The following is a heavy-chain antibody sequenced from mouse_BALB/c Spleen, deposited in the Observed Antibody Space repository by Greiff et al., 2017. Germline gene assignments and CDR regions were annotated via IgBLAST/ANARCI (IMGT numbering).Heavy chain of an antibody. CDR3: ASYDYDWFAY. CDR1: GFTFSDYY. Sequence: DVQLVESGGGLVKPGGSLKLSCAASGFTFSDYYMYWVRQTPEKRLEWVATISDGGSYTYYPDSVKGRFTISRDNAKNNLYLQMSSLKSEDTAMYYCASYDYDWFAYWGQGTLVTVSA. CDR2: ISDGGSYT. J-gene: IGHJ3*01. D-gene: IGHD2-4*01. V-gene: IGHV5-4*02.